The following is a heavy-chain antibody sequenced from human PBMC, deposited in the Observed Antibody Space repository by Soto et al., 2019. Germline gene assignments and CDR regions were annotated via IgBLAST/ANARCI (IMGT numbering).Heavy chain of an antibody. V-gene: IGHV4-59*01. D-gene: IGHD3-3*01. J-gene: IGHJ5*02. CDR2: IYYSGST. Sequence: SETLSLTCTVSGGSISSYYWSWIRQPPGKGLEWIGYIYYSGSTNYNPSLKSRVTISVDTSKNQFSLKLSSVTAADTAVYYCARAYYDFWSGYYNWFDPWGQGTLVNVSS. CDR3: ARAYYDFWSGYYNWFDP. CDR1: GGSISSYY.